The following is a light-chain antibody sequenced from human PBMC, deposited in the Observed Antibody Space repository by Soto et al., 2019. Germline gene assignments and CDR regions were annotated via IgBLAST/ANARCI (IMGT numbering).Light chain of an antibody. CDR3: QQSYSTPPWT. J-gene: IGKJ1*01. V-gene: IGKV1-39*01. CDR1: QSIRSY. Sequence: DIHLSHSPSSLSSSVLDKFTITCLASQSIRSYLNWVQQKPGKAPKLLIYDASSLQTGVPSRFSGSGSGTDFSLTISSLQPEDFATYYCQQSYSTPPWTFGQGTKVDI. CDR2: DAS.